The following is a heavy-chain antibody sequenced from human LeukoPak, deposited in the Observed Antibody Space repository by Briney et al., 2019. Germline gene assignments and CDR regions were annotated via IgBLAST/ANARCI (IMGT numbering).Heavy chain of an antibody. CDR3: ARGGFIYDSSGPHFAY. Sequence: GGSLRLSCAASGFTVSSNYMSWVRQAPGKGLEWVSVIYSGGSTYYADSVKGRFTISRDNSQNTLYLQMNRLRAEDTAVYYCARGGFIYDSSGPHFAYWGQGTLVTVSS. V-gene: IGHV3-53*01. J-gene: IGHJ4*02. CDR2: IYSGGST. CDR1: GFTVSSNY. D-gene: IGHD3-22*01.